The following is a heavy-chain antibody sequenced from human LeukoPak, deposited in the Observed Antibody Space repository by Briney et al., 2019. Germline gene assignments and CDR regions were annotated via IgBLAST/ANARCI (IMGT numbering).Heavy chain of an antibody. Sequence: GGSLRLSCAASGFTFSSYAMHWVRQAPGKGLEWVAVISYDGSSEYYADSVKGRFTISRDNSKNTLYLQMNSLRAEDTAVYYCARDPDTSGYYVFDYWGQGTLVTVSS. CDR1: GFTFSSYA. CDR3: ARDPDTSGYYVFDY. J-gene: IGHJ4*02. V-gene: IGHV3-30-3*01. CDR2: ISYDGSSE. D-gene: IGHD3-22*01.